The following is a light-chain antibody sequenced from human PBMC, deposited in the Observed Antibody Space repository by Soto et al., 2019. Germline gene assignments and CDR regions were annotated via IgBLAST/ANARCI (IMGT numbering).Light chain of an antibody. V-gene: IGKV3-15*01. CDR1: QSVSSR. Sequence: EIVMSQSPSSLSASPGERATLSCRASQSVSSRLAWYQQKPGQAPRLLIYGASTRDSGIPARFSGSGSGTEFTLTISSLQSDDFATYYCQQYGSSSLTFGRGTKVDIK. CDR3: QQYGSSSLT. CDR2: GAS. J-gene: IGKJ4*01.